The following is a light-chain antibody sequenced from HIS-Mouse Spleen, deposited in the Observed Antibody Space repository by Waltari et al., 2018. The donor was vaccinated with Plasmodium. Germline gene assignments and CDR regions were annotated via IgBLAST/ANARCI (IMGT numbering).Light chain of an antibody. CDR1: ALPKKY. V-gene: IGLV3-10*01. J-gene: IGLJ3*02. CDR3: YSTDSSGNHRV. CDR2: EDS. Sequence: SYELTQPPSVSVSPGQTARITCSGDALPKKYAFWYQKKSGQAPVLVIDEDSKRPSWITVRFFGASSVTMATLTISGAQVEDEADDYWYSTDSSGNHRVFGGGTKLTVL.